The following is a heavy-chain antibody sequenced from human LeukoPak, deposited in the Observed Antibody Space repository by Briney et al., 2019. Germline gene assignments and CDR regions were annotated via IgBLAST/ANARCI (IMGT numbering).Heavy chain of an antibody. J-gene: IGHJ4*02. D-gene: IGHD5-18*01. V-gene: IGHV4-4*03. CDR3: ARGSGYSYGPFDY. CDR1: GGSISSSNW. Sequence: PETLSLTCAVSGGSISSSNWWSWVRQPPGKGLEWIGEIYHSGSTNYNPSLKSRVTISVDTSKNQFSLKLSSVTAADTAVYYCARGSGYSYGPFDYWGQGTLVTVSS. CDR2: IYHSGST.